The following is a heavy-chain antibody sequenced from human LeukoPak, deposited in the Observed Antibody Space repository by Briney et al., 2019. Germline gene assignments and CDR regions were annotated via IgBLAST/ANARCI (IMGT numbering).Heavy chain of an antibody. J-gene: IGHJ3*01. CDR2: IYYTGST. CDR1: GVSISRSFYY. D-gene: IGHD4-17*01. Sequence: SETLSLTCSISGVSISRSFYYWGWIRQPPGKRLEWIGNIYYTGSTYYNPSLKSRVSMSVDTSKYQFSLNLISVTAADTAVYFCARRPNLPADYGDYWRFDVWGQGRRVTVSS. V-gene: IGHV4-39*01. CDR3: ARRPNLPADYGDYWRFDV.